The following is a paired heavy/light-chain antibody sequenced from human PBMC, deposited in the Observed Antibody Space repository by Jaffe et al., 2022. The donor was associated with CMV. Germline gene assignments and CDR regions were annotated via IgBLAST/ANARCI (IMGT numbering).Heavy chain of an antibody. V-gene: IGHV3-9*01. D-gene: IGHD3-10*01. J-gene: IGHJ4*02. CDR3: ARGAFREGYFDY. Sequence: EVQLVESGGGLVQPGRSLRLSCAASGFTFDDYAMHWVRQPPGKGLEWVSGISSNSGIMDYADSVKGRFTISRDNARDSLYLQMNSLRREDTALYYCARGAFREGYFDYWGQGTLVTVSS. CDR1: GFTFDDYA. CDR2: ISSNSGIM.
Light chain of an antibody. V-gene: IGKV3-20*01. CDR3: QQYGGSPRT. CDR1: QRVSSTY. J-gene: IGKJ1*01. CDR2: DAS. Sequence: EIVLTQSPGALSLSPGERATLSCRASQRVSSTYLAWYQQKPGQAPRLLIYDASTRATGIPDRFSGSGSGADFILTISRLEPEDFAFYYCQQYGGSPRTFGQGTKVEIK.